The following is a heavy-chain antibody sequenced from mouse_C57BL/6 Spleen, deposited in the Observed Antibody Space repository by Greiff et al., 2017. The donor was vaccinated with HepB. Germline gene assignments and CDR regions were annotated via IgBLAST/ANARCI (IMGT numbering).Heavy chain of an antibody. Sequence: VQLKQSGPELVKPGASVKISCKASGYSFTDYNMNWVKQSNGKSLEWIGVINPSYGTTSYKQKVKGKATLTIDKSYSTAYMQLNSLTSEDAAVYYCAGSGSTYYYDRDYWGQGISGTVSS. D-gene: IGHD5-1*01. J-gene: IGHJ4*01. CDR3: AGSGSTYYYDRDY. V-gene: IGHV1-39*01. CDR2: INPSYGTT. CDR1: GYSFTDYN.